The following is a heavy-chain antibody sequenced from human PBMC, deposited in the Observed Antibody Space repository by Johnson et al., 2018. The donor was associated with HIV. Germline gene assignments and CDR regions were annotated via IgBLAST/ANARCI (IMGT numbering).Heavy chain of an antibody. J-gene: IGHJ3*02. CDR3: ARLRSGNRAFDI. Sequence: QVQLVESGGGVVQPGRSLRLSCTASGFTFSNYAIHWVRQAPGKGLEWVTVISYVGSNQYSADSVTGRFTISRDNSKNPLYLQMYSLRAEDTAVYYCARLRSGNRAFDIWGQVTMVTVSS. CDR1: GFTFSNYA. D-gene: IGHD2-15*01. V-gene: IGHV3-30*04. CDR2: ISYVGSNQ.